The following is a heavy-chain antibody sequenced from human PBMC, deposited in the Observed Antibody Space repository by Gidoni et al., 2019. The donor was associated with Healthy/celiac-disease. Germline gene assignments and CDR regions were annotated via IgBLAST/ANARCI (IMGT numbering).Heavy chain of an antibody. D-gene: IGHD3-22*01. Sequence: EVQLLESGGGLVQPGGSVRLSCAASGFTFSSYAMSWVRQAPGKGLEWVSAISGSGGSTYYADSVKGRFTISRDNSKNTLYLQMNSLRAEDTAVYYCAKGSEAPTYYDSSGYYSEFDYWGQGTLVTVSS. J-gene: IGHJ4*02. CDR2: ISGSGGST. CDR1: GFTFSSYA. V-gene: IGHV3-23*01. CDR3: AKGSEAPTYYDSSGYYSEFDY.